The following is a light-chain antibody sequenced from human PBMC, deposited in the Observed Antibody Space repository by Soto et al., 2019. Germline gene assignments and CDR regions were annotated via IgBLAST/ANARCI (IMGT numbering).Light chain of an antibody. CDR2: DVS. Sequence: QSVLTQPASVSGSPGQSITVSCTGTSSDVGGYDFVSWYQHHPGKAPKLILYDVSDRPSGVSSRFSGSKSGNTASLTISGLQADDEADYYCSSSTSSSTVLFGGGTQLTVL. J-gene: IGLJ7*01. V-gene: IGLV2-14*03. CDR1: SSDVGGYDF. CDR3: SSSTSSSTVL.